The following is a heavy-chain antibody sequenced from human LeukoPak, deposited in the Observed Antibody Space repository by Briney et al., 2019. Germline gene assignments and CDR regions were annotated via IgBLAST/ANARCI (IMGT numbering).Heavy chain of an antibody. D-gene: IGHD6-13*01. CDR2: IYYSGST. CDR3: ARGSRSSSWFFDP. CDR1: GGSISSYY. J-gene: IGHJ5*02. Sequence: SETLSLTCTVSGGSISSYYWSWIRQPPGKGLEWIGYIYYSGSTNYNPSLKSRVTISVDTSKNQFSLKLSSVTAADTAVYYCARGSRSSSWFFDPWGQGTLVTVSS. V-gene: IGHV4-59*01.